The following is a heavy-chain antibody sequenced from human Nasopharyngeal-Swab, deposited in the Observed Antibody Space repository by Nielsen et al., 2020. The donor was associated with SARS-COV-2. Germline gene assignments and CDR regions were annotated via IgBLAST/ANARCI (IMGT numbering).Heavy chain of an antibody. D-gene: IGHD1-26*01. CDR2: IKQDGSEK. Sequence: GESLKISCAASGFTFSRYWMSWVRQAPGKGLEWVANIKQDGSEKYYVDSVKGRFTISRDNAKNSLYLQMNSLRAEDTAVYYCARVFGWELLRDGFDYWGQGTLVTVSS. J-gene: IGHJ4*02. V-gene: IGHV3-7*01. CDR3: ARVFGWELLRDGFDY. CDR1: GFTFSRYW.